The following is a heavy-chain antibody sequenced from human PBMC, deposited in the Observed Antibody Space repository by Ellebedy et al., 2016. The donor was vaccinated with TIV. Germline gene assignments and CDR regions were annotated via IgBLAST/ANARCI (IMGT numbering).Heavy chain of an antibody. Sequence: GESLKISXAASGFTFSKYAMSWVRQAPWKGLEWVSAISESGGKTYYADSVKGRFTISRDNSKDTLYLQMSSLRAGDTAVYFCVKKATRSYGSDWGQGALLTVSS. CDR1: GFTFSKYA. V-gene: IGHV3-23*01. CDR3: VKKATRSYGSD. D-gene: IGHD3-10*01. J-gene: IGHJ4*02. CDR2: ISESGGKT.